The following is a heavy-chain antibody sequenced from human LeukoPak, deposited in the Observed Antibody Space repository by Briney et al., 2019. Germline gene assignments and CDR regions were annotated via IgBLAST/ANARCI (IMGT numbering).Heavy chain of an antibody. J-gene: IGHJ4*02. CDR1: GGSISTSSNY. D-gene: IGHD3-10*01. CDR3: VRYVVSGSGIYYFDY. CDR2: INYSGRT. V-gene: IGHV4-39*01. Sequence: PSETLSLTCAVSGGSISTSSNYWGWVRQPPGKGLEWIASINYSGRTYYNPSLKSRVTISVDTSKNQFSLKLSSVTAADTAVFYCVRYVVSGSGIYYFDYWGQGTLVTVSS.